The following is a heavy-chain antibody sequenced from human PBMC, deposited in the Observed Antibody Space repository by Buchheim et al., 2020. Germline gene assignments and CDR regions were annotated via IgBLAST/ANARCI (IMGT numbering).Heavy chain of an antibody. D-gene: IGHD4-17*01. CDR2: INSDGSSV. Sequence: EVQLVESGGGLVQPGGSLRLSCAASGFIFSSNWMHWVRQAPGKGLVWVSRINSDGSSVFYADSVKGRFTIFRDNAKNTLYLQMNSLRAEDTAVYYCARGGDDYGDYYGLDVWGQGTT. V-gene: IGHV3-74*01. J-gene: IGHJ6*02. CDR3: ARGGDDYGDYYGLDV. CDR1: GFIFSSNW.